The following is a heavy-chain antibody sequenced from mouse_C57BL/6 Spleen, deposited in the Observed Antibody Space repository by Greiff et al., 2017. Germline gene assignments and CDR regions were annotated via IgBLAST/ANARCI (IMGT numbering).Heavy chain of an antibody. D-gene: IGHD2-4*01. CDR2: IYPGDGDT. Sequence: QVQLKASGPELVKPGASVKISCKASGYAFSSSWMNWVKQRPGKGLEWIGRIYPGDGDTNYNGKFKGKATLTADKSSSTAYMQLSSLTSEDSAVYFCARGYDYDAYAMDYWGQGTSVTVSS. CDR3: ARGYDYDAYAMDY. CDR1: GYAFSSSW. V-gene: IGHV1-82*01. J-gene: IGHJ4*01.